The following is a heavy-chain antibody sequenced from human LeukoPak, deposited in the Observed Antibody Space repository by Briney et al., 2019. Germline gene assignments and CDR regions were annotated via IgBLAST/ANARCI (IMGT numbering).Heavy chain of an antibody. J-gene: IGHJ4*02. Sequence: VASVKVSCKASGYTFTSYDINWVRQATGQGLEWMGWMNPNSGNTGYAQKFQGRVTMTRNTSISTAYMELSSLRSEDTAVYYCARAPRITIFGVVQKYYLDYWGQGTLVTVSS. V-gene: IGHV1-8*01. D-gene: IGHD3-3*01. CDR2: MNPNSGNT. CDR1: GYTFTSYD. CDR3: ARAPRITIFGVVQKYYLDY.